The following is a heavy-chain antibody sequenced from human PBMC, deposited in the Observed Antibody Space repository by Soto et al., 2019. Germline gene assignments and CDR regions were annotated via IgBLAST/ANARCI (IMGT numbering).Heavy chain of an antibody. CDR1: GGTLSDHG. CDR3: ARGVYGSGNYYTGPSAFDI. CDR2: TIPVFNTA. Sequence: QVQLEQSGAEVKKPGSSVKISCKASGGTLSDHGVSWLRQAPGQGLEWVGGTIPVFNTAKYAPKFQGRVTIAADKPTSIAYMELGSLRSDDTAFYYCARGVYGSGNYYTGPSAFDIWGQGTLVIVSS. V-gene: IGHV1-69*06. D-gene: IGHD3-10*01. J-gene: IGHJ3*02.